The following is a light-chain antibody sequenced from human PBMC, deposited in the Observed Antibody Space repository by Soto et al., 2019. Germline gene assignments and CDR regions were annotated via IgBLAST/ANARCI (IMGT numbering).Light chain of an antibody. V-gene: IGKV4-1*01. J-gene: IGKJ4*01. CDR2: WAS. CDR3: XXXXTTXLX. Sequence: ILMTQYSECLPVCLGERATIKWKYSHRILNSSNRKTSFARYKKKQGQPTKLIIYWASTRESGVTDRFSATMSGTDFTLTLSSLQAEDGSVXXXXXXXTTXLXCVGGTKVDIK. CDR1: HRILNSSNRKTS.